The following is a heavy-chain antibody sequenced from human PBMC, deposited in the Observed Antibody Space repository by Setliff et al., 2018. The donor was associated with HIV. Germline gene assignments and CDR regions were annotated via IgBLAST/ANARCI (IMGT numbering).Heavy chain of an antibody. D-gene: IGHD3-10*01. CDR3: ARVVVRGVTFIAEYFQH. V-gene: IGHV1-2*02. J-gene: IGHJ1*01. CDR1: GFTFTAYY. CDR2: INPNSGGT. Sequence: RALVKVSCKTSGFTFTAYYMHWVRQAPGQGLEWMGWINPNSGGTKFAQKFQGRVTMTRDTSISTAYMELRSLRSDDTAVYYCARVVVRGVTFIAEYFQHWGQGTLVTVSS.